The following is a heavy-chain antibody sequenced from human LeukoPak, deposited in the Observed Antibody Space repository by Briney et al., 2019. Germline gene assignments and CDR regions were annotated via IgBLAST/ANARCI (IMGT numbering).Heavy chain of an antibody. CDR1: GGSISSYY. V-gene: IGHV4-59*08. CDR3: ARVGGIAARPLAFDI. J-gene: IGHJ3*02. Sequence: SETLSLTCTVSGGSISSYYWSWIRQPPGKGLEWIGYIYYSRSTNYNPSLKSRVTISVDTSKNQFSLKLSSVTAADTAVYYCARVGGIAARPLAFDIWGQGTMVTVSS. CDR2: IYYSRST. D-gene: IGHD6-6*01.